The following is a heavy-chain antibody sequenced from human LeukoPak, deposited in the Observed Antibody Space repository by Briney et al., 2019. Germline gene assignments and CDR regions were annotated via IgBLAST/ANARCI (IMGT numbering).Heavy chain of an antibody. D-gene: IGHD3-10*01. CDR2: IIPIFGTA. V-gene: IGHV1-69*06. CDR1: GGTFSSYA. J-gene: IGHJ4*02. CDR3: TRHSPDYYGSGSYPSIYDY. Sequence: GASVTVSCKASGGTFSSYAISWVRQAPGQGLEWMGGIIPIFGTANYAQKFQGRVTITADKSTSTAYMELSSLRSEDTAVYYCTRHSPDYYGSGSYPSIYDYWGQGTLVTVSS.